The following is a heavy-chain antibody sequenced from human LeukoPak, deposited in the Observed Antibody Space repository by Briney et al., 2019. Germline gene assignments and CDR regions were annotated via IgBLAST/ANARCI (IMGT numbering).Heavy chain of an antibody. CDR3: ARSVYDSSGYYLLFDY. V-gene: IGHV1-2*02. J-gene: IGHJ4*02. D-gene: IGHD3-22*01. Sequence: ASVKVSCKASGYTFTGYYMHWVRQAPGQGLEWMGWINPNSGGTNYAQKFQGRVTMTRDTSISTAYMELSRLRSDDTAVHYCARSVYDSSGYYLLFDYWGQGTLVTVSS. CDR1: GYTFTGYY. CDR2: INPNSGGT.